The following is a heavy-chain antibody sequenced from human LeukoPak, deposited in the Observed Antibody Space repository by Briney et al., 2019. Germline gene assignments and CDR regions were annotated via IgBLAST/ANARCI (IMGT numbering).Heavy chain of an antibody. CDR3: ARGVYCSGDTCYYYYYYMDV. J-gene: IGHJ6*03. CDR1: GGSISGYY. Sequence: SETLSLTCTVSGGSISGYYWSWIRQPAGKGLEWIGRIYTSGSTNYNPSLKSRVTISLDRSKNLFSLRLSSVTAADTAVYYCARGVYCSGDTCYYYYYYMDVWGKGTTVTVSS. CDR2: IYTSGST. D-gene: IGHD2-15*01. V-gene: IGHV4-4*07.